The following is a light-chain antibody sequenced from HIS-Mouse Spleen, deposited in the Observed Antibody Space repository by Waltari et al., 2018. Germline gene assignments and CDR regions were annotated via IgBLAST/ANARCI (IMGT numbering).Light chain of an antibody. CDR3: QQYGSSPPWT. V-gene: IGKV3-20*01. J-gene: IGKJ1*01. CDR2: GAS. CDR1: QSVSSSY. Sequence: EIVLTQSPGTLSLSPGERATLSCRASQSVSSSYLAWYQQKPCQAPRLLSYGASSRATGTPDRFSGSGSGTDFTLTISRLEPEDFAVYYCQQYGSSPPWTFGQGTKVEIK.